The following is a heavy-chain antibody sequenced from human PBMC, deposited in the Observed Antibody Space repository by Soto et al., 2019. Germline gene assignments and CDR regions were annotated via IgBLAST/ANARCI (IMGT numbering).Heavy chain of an antibody. J-gene: IGHJ1*01. Sequence: GGSLRLSCTASGFTFGDYAMSWFRQAPGKGLEWVGFIRSKGYDGTTEYAASVKGRFTISRDDSKSIAYLQMNSLKTEDTAVYYCTRCRDYEAQYFQHWGQGTLVTVSS. CDR1: GFTFGDYA. CDR3: TRCRDYEAQYFQH. V-gene: IGHV3-49*03. D-gene: IGHD4-17*01. CDR2: IRSKGYDGTT.